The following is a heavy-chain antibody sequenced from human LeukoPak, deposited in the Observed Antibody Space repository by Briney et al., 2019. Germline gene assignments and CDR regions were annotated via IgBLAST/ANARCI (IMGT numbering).Heavy chain of an antibody. Sequence: SVKVSCKASGGTFSSYAISWVRQAPGQGLEWMGGIIPIFGTANYAQKFQGRVTITADKSTSTAYMELSSLRSEDTAVYYCARTDSSGSFYYYYYMDVWGKGTTVTVSS. V-gene: IGHV1-69*06. CDR1: GGTFSSYA. CDR2: IIPIFGTA. J-gene: IGHJ6*03. D-gene: IGHD3-22*01. CDR3: ARTDSSGSFYYYYYMDV.